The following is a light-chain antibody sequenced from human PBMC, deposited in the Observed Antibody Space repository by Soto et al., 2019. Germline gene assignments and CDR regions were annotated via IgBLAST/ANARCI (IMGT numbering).Light chain of an antibody. Sequence: DIQMTQSPSSLSASVGDRVTITCQASQDINNFVNWYQQKPGKAPKLLIYDASTLKTEVPSRFSGSADWLDLRITISCVETEDFATYYYQQTNDLTSFGQRTRVDIK. CDR1: QDINNF. V-gene: IGKV1-33*01. CDR2: DAS. CDR3: QQTNDLTS. J-gene: IGKJ5*01.